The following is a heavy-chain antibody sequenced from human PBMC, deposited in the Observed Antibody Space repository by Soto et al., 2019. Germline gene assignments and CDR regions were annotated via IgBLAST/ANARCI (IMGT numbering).Heavy chain of an antibody. CDR2: IYTSGST. V-gene: IGHV4-4*07. CDR3: ARASRHRVVRGVPDV. CDR1: GGSISSYY. D-gene: IGHD3-10*01. Sequence: SETLSLTCTVSGGSISSYYLSWIRQPAGKGLEWIGRIYTSGSTNYNPSLKSRVTMSVDTSKNQFSLKLSSVTAADTAVYYCARASRHRVVRGVPDVWGQGTTVTVSS. J-gene: IGHJ6*02.